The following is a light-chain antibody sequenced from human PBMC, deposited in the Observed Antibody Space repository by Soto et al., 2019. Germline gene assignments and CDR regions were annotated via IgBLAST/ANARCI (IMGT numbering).Light chain of an antibody. V-gene: IGKV1-5*01. Sequence: DIQMTQSPSTLSASVGDTVTITCRTSQTINNLLAWYQKKPGKAPGPLIFDASTVNPGVPSRFSGSGSGTDFTLTISDLQPDDFATYYCQHYDIYGRLTLGPGTTVDIK. CDR2: DAS. CDR3: QHYDIYGRLT. CDR1: QTINNL. J-gene: IGKJ3*01.